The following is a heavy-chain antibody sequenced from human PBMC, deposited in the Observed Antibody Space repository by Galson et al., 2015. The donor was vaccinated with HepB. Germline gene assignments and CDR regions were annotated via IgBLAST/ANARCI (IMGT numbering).Heavy chain of an antibody. CDR2: INWNGGDT. V-gene: IGHV3-20*04. Sequence: SLRLSCAATGFIFDDYDMSWVRQVPGKGLEWVSGINWNGGDTDYADSVKGRFTISRDNAENSLYLQMNSLRAEDTAPYYCARDETTMARGVIHTWYSDYWGQGILVTVSS. CDR1: GFIFDDYD. CDR3: ARDETTMARGVIHTWYSDY. J-gene: IGHJ4*02. D-gene: IGHD3-10*01.